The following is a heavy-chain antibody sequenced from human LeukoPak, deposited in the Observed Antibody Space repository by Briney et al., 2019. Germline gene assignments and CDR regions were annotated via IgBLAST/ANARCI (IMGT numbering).Heavy chain of an antibody. V-gene: IGHV3-9*01. CDR3: ARKGTDSSGYYGLEASLDY. J-gene: IGHJ4*02. D-gene: IGHD3-22*01. CDR2: ISWNSGSI. CDR1: GFTFDDYA. Sequence: HPGGSLRLSCAASGFTFDDYAMHWVRQAPGKGLEWVSGISWNSGSIGYADSVKGRFTISRDNAKNSLYLQMNSLRAEDTAVYYCARKGTDSSGYYGLEASLDYWGQGTLVTVSS.